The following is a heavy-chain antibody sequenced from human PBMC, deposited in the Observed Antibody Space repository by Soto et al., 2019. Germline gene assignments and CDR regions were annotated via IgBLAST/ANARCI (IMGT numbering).Heavy chain of an antibody. J-gene: IGHJ4*02. CDR3: ARDPMERYSSQSYPGY. D-gene: IGHD6-13*01. CDR2: INPNSGGT. V-gene: IGHV1-2*02. Sequence: ASVKVSCKASGYTFTGYYMHWVRQAPGQGLEWMGWINPNSGGTNYAQKFQGRVTMTRDTSISTAYMELSRLRSDDTAVYYCARDPMERYSSQSYPGYWGQGTLVTVSS. CDR1: GYTFTGYY.